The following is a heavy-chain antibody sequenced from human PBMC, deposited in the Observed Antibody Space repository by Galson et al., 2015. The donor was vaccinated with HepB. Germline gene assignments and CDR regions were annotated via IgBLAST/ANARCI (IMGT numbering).Heavy chain of an antibody. J-gene: IGHJ4*02. V-gene: IGHV3-23*01. CDR1: GFIFSKYA. CDR2: ISGGAGDT. Sequence: SLRLSCAASGFIFSKYAMNWVRQAPGKGLEWVSIISGGAGDTYSKYAASVKGRFAISRDNSKNILYLEMNSLRDEDTAVYYCGKCTSRSGRFGLHLEYWGQGTLVTVSS. CDR3: GKCTSRSGRFGLHLEY. D-gene: IGHD6-25*01.